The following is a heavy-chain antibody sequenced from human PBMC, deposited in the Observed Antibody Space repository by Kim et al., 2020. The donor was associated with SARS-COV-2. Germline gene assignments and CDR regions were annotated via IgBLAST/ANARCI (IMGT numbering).Heavy chain of an antibody. V-gene: IGHV3-30*18. Sequence: GGSLRLSCAASGFTFSSYGMHWVRQAPGKGLEWVAVISYDGSNKYYADSVKGRFTISRDNSKNTLYLQMNSLRAEDTAVYYCAKGHVVVTASPLDYWGQGTLVTVSS. J-gene: IGHJ4*02. D-gene: IGHD2-21*02. CDR3: AKGHVVVTASPLDY. CDR2: ISYDGSNK. CDR1: GFTFSSYG.